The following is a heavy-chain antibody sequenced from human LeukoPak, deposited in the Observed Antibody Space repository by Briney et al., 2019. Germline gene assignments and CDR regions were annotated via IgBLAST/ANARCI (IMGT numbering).Heavy chain of an antibody. CDR1: GYTFTSYD. V-gene: IGHV1-8*01. CDR2: MNPNSANT. Sequence: ASVKVSCKASGYTFTSYDINWVRQATGQGLEWMGWMNPNSANTGYAQKFQGRVTMTRNTSISTAYMELSSLRSEDTAVYYCARGQGQWLVYYGMDVWGQGTTVTVSS. J-gene: IGHJ6*02. CDR3: ARGQGQWLVYYGMDV. D-gene: IGHD6-19*01.